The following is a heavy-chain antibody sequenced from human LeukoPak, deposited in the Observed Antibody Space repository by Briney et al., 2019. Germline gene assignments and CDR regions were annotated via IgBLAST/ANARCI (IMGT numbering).Heavy chain of an antibody. CDR1: GYTFTSYY. D-gene: IGHD1-1*01. J-gene: IGHJ5*02. CDR2: ISFHNGNT. CDR3: ARDVPGSIGTTARFDP. Sequence: GASVKVSCKASGYTFTSYYMHWVRQAPGQGLEWMEWISFHNGNTNYAQKFHGRLTMTTDTSTSTAYMELRSLRSDDTGVYYCARDVPGSIGTTARFDPWGQGTLVTVSS. V-gene: IGHV1-18*04.